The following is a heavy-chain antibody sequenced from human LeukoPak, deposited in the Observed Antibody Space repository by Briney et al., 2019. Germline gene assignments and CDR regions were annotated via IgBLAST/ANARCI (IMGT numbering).Heavy chain of an antibody. CDR3: ARVGPLYSSTWNWFDP. D-gene: IGHD6-13*01. V-gene: IGHV1-3*01. Sequence: ASEKVSCKASGYTFTSYAMHWVRQAPGQRLEWMGWINAGNGNTKYSQKFQGRVTITRDTSASTAYMELSSLRSEDTAVYYCARVGPLYSSTWNWFDPWGQGTLVPVSS. CDR1: GYTFTSYA. J-gene: IGHJ5*02. CDR2: INAGNGNT.